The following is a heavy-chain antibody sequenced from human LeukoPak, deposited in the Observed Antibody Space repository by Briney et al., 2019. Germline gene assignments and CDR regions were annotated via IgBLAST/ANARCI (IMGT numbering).Heavy chain of an antibody. D-gene: IGHD1-26*01. CDR3: ARATGLTWWDLPDY. V-gene: IGHV1-18*01. J-gene: IGHJ4*02. CDR1: GYTFTSYG. Sequence: ASVKVSCKASGYTFTSYGISWVRQAPGQGLEWMGWISAYNGNTNYAQKLQGRVTMTTGTFTTTAYMEVRSLRSDDTAVYYCARATGLTWWDLPDYWGQGTLVTVSS. CDR2: ISAYNGNT.